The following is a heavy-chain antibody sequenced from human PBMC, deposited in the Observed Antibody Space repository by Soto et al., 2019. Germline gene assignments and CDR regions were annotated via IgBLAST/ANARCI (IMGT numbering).Heavy chain of an antibody. Sequence: VQLVESGGGLVQPGRSLRLSCAASGFTFDDYAMHWVRQAPGKGLEWVSGISWNSGSIGYADSVKGRFTISRDNAKNSLYLQMNSLRAEDTALYYCAKDSWRRLAYYYYGMDVWGQGTTVTVSS. J-gene: IGHJ6*02. CDR3: AKDSWRRLAYYYYGMDV. CDR1: GFTFDDYA. CDR2: ISWNSGSI. V-gene: IGHV3-9*01.